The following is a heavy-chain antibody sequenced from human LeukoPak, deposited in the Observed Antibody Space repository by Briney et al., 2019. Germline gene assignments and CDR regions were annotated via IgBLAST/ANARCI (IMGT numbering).Heavy chain of an antibody. D-gene: IGHD3-10*01. CDR1: GYTFTSYY. Sequence: GASVKVSCKASGYTFTSYYMHWVRQAPGQGLEWMGWINPNSGGTNYAQKFQGRVTVTRDTSISTAYMELSRLRSDDTAVYYCARDRSSITMVRGVISYWGQGTLVTVSS. V-gene: IGHV1-2*02. CDR2: INPNSGGT. CDR3: ARDRSSITMVRGVISY. J-gene: IGHJ4*02.